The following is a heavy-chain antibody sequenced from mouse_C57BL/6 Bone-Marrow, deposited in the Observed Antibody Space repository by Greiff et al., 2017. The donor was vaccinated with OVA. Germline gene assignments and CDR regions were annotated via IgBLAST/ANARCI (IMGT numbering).Heavy chain of an antibody. CDR2: IDPSDSET. CDR3: ARGGKRGYAMDY. D-gene: IGHD2-1*01. V-gene: IGHV1-52*01. J-gene: IGHJ4*01. CDR1: GYTFTSYW. Sequence: VQLQQPGAELVRPGSSVKLSCKASGYTFTSYWMHWVKQRPIQGLEWIGNIDPSDSETHYNQKFKYKATLTVDKSSSTAYMQLSSLTSEDSAVYYCARGGKRGYAMDYWGQGTSVTVSS.